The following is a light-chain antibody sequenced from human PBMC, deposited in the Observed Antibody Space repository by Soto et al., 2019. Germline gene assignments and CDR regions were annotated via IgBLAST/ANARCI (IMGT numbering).Light chain of an antibody. CDR1: QTISSW. V-gene: IGKV1-39*01. Sequence: DLQMTQSPSTLSASVEARVTITCRASQTISSWLAWYQQKPGKAPKLLIYVASNLQSGVPSRFSGSGSGTDFTLTISSLQPEDIATYYCQESYSTSFGKGNKVDIK. CDR2: VAS. CDR3: QESYSTS. J-gene: IGKJ1*01.